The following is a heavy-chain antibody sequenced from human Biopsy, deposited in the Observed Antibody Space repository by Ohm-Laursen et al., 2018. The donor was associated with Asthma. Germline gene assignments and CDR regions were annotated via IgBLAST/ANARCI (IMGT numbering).Heavy chain of an antibody. D-gene: IGHD3-9*01. Sequence: DSVKVSCKSSGYTFINYAIHWVRQAPGHSLEWMGWINAANGNTKYSQKFQGRLTISRDTSASTAYMDLSSLRSEDTAVYYCARTYFYFLTGQVHDAFAMWGQGTMVTVSS. J-gene: IGHJ3*02. CDR2: INAANGNT. V-gene: IGHV1-3*01. CDR3: ARTYFYFLTGQVHDAFAM. CDR1: GYTFINYA.